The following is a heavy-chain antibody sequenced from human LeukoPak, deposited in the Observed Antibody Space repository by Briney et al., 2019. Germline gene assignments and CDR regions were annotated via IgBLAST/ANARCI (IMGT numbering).Heavy chain of an antibody. CDR1: GFTFSNYW. Sequence: PGGSLRLSCAASGFTFSNYWMSWVRQAPGKGLEWVANIKQDGSEKYYVDSVKGRFTISRDNAKNSLYLQMNSLRAEDTAVYYCARARRYGLDYWGQGTLVTVSS. V-gene: IGHV3-7*01. D-gene: IGHD3-9*01. CDR3: ARARRYGLDY. J-gene: IGHJ4*02. CDR2: IKQDGSEK.